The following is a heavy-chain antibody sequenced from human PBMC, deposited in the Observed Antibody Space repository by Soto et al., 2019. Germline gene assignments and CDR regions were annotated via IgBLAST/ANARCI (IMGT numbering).Heavy chain of an antibody. D-gene: IGHD2-2*01. Sequence: SETLSLTCTVSGGSISSGGYYWSWIRQHPGKGLEWIGYIYYSGSTYYNPSLKSRVTISVDTSKNQFSLKLSSVTAADTAVYYCARISTAIVVVPAAKKDVWGKGTTVTVSS. V-gene: IGHV4-31*03. CDR3: ARISTAIVVVPAAKKDV. CDR2: IYYSGST. CDR1: GGSISSGGYY. J-gene: IGHJ6*04.